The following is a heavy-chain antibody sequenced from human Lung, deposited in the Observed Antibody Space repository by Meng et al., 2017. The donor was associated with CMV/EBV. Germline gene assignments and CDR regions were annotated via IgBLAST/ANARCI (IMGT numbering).Heavy chain of an antibody. CDR2: ISFSSSII. CDR1: GFTFRSYN. V-gene: IGHV3-48*04. Sequence: ESXKISCEASGFTFRSYNMNWVRQARGKGLEWVSYISFSSSIIHYADSVKGRFTISRDNARDSLYLQMNSLRAEDTAVYFCAGYTSSSYGMGVWGQGTTVTVSS. D-gene: IGHD3-16*02. CDR3: AGYTSSSYGMGV. J-gene: IGHJ6*02.